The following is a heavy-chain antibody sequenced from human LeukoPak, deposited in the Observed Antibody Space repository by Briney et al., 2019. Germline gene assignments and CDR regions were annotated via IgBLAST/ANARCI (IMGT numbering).Heavy chain of an antibody. CDR3: ARRYCSSSSCYNPHYYYYMDV. D-gene: IGHD2-2*02. V-gene: IGHV4-38-2*02. Sequence: SETLSLTCTVSGYSISSGYYWGWIRQPPGKGLEWIGSISHSGSTYYNPSLKSRVNVSVDTSKNQFSLKLNSVTAADTAVYYCARRYCSSSSCYNPHYYYYMDVWGKGTTVTVSS. CDR2: ISHSGST. CDR1: GYSISSGYY. J-gene: IGHJ6*03.